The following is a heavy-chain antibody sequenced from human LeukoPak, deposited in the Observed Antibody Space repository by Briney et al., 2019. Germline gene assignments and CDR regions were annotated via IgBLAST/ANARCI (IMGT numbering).Heavy chain of an antibody. V-gene: IGHV3-13*04. CDR2: IGTAGDT. D-gene: IGHD3-10*01. J-gene: IGHJ6*02. Sequence: PGGSLRLSCAASGFTFSSYDMHWVRQATGKGLEWVSAIGTAGDTYYPGSAKGRFTISRENAKNSLYLQMNSLRAGDTAVYYCAREGRFYGSGSYSYYYYYYGMDVWGQGTTVTVSS. CDR3: AREGRFYGSGSYSYYYYYYGMDV. CDR1: GFTFSSYD.